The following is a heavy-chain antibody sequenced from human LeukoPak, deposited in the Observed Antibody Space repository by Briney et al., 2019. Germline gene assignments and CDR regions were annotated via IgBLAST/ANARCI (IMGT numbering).Heavy chain of an antibody. CDR2: IYSSGST. CDR1: AGSISSYY. Sequence: PSETLSLTCTVSAGSISSYYWSWIRQPPGKGLEWIGYIYSSGSTSYNPSLKSRVTISVDTSKNLFSLRLSSVTAADTAVYYCARAAGPLAAPDFWGQGTPVTVSS. J-gene: IGHJ4*02. D-gene: IGHD6-13*01. V-gene: IGHV4-59*08. CDR3: ARAAGPLAAPDF.